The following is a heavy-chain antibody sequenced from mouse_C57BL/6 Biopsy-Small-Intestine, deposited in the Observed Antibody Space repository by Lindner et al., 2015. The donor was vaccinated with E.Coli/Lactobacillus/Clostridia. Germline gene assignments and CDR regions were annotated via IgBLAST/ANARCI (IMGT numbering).Heavy chain of an antibody. Sequence: SVKVSCKASGGSFNTYTISWVRQAPGQGLEWMGRITPLLGRADYAQRFQDRVTITADKSTSTSHLELGSLTSEDTAVYFCATDRGSYYAFWGQGTLVAVSS. V-gene: IGHV1-77*01. D-gene: IGHD2-1*01. CDR3: ATDRGSYYAF. CDR2: ITPLLGRA. CDR1: GGSFNTYT. J-gene: IGHJ4*01.